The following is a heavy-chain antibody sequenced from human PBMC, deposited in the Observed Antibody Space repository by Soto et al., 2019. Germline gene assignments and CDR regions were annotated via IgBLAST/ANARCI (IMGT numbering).Heavy chain of an antibody. D-gene: IGHD5-12*01. Sequence: EVQLLESGGGLVQPGGSLRLSCAASGFTFSSYAMSWVRQAPGKGLEWVSVIYSGGSTYYADSVKGRFTISRDNSKNTLYLQMNSLRAEDTAVYYCARDLEMATVAWGYWGQGTLVTVSS. CDR1: GFTFSSYA. V-gene: IGHV3-23*03. J-gene: IGHJ4*02. CDR2: IYSGGST. CDR3: ARDLEMATVAWGY.